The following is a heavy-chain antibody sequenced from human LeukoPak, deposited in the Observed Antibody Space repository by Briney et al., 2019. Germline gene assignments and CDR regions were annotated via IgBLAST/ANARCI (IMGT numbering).Heavy chain of an antibody. V-gene: IGHV3-21*01. D-gene: IGHD3-16*01. Sequence: GGSLRLSCAASGFTFSSYSMNWVRQAPGKGLEWVSSISSSGTYTYYADSVKGRFTISRDNAKNSLYLQMNSLRGEDTAVYYCAKGLPSFDYWGQGTLVTVSS. CDR3: AKGLPSFDY. CDR1: GFTFSSYS. CDR2: ISSSGTYT. J-gene: IGHJ4*02.